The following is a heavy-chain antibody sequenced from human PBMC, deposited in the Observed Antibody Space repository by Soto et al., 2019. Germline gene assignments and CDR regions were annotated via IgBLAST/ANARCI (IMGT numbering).Heavy chain of an antibody. J-gene: IGHJ6*02. D-gene: IGHD6-13*01. CDR3: AREGIAAAGWDYYYYGMDV. Sequence: SQTLSLTCAISGDSVSSNSAAWNWIRQSPSRGLEWLGRTYYRSKWYNDYAVSVKSRITINPDTSKNQFSLQLNSVTPEDTAVYYCAREGIAAAGWDYYYYGMDVWGQGTTVTVSS. CDR1: GDSVSSNSAA. CDR2: TYYRSKWYN. V-gene: IGHV6-1*01.